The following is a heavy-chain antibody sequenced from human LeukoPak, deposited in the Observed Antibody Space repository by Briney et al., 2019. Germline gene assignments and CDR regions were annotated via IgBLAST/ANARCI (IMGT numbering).Heavy chain of an antibody. J-gene: IGHJ5*02. D-gene: IGHD3-3*01. CDR2: INPSGGST. Sequence: ASVKVSCKASGYTFTSYYMHWVRQAPGQGLEWMGIINPSGGSTSYAQKFQGRVTMTRDTSTSTVYMELSSLRSEDTAVYYCAGLSTIFGVSSWFDPWGQGTLVTVSS. CDR3: AGLSTIFGVSSWFDP. CDR1: GYTFTSYY. V-gene: IGHV1-46*01.